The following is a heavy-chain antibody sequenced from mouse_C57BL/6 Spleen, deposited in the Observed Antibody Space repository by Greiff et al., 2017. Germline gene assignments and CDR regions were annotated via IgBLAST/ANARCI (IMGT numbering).Heavy chain of an antibody. V-gene: IGHV1-80*01. CDR1: GYAFSSYW. D-gene: IGHD1-2*01. CDR3: ARERITTAHWYFDV. Sequence: VQLQQSGAELVKPGASVKISCKASGYAFSSYWMNWVKQRPGKGLEWIGQIYPGDGDTNYNGKFKGKATLTADKSSSPAYMQLSSLTSEDSAVYFCARERITTAHWYFDVWGKGTTVTVSS. J-gene: IGHJ1*03. CDR2: IYPGDGDT.